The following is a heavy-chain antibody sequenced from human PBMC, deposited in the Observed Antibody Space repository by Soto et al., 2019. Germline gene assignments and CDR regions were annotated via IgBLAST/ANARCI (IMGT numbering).Heavy chain of an antibody. V-gene: IGHV3-23*01. CDR3: KRDVVASSPPGADY. Sequence: EVQLLGSGGGLVRPGGSLRLSCAGSGFTFSSYPXXWVRQAPGKGPEWVAAIKAAGGDTYYADSVKGRFTISRDNFNDILYLQMNSLTVEDTAMYYCKRDVVASSPPGADYWGQGTLVTVSS. D-gene: IGHD5-12*01. CDR1: GFTFSSYP. J-gene: IGHJ4*02. CDR2: IKAAGGDT.